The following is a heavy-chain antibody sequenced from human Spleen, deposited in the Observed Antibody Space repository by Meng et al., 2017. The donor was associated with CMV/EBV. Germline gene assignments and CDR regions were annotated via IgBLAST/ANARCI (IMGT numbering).Heavy chain of an antibody. CDR3: ARDRGWLQWANYFDY. J-gene: IGHJ4*02. CDR2: ISSSSSTI. Sequence: GESLKISCAASGFTFSSYSMNWVRQAPGKGLEWVSYISSSSSTIYYADSVKGRFTISRDNAKNSLYLQMNSLRAEDTAVYYCARDRGWLQWANYFDYWGQGTLVPSPQ. V-gene: IGHV3-48*04. D-gene: IGHD5-24*01. CDR1: GFTFSSYS.